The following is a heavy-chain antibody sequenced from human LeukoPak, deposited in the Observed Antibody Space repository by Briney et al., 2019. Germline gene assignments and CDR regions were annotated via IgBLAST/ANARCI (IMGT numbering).Heavy chain of an antibody. CDR2: IKQDGSEK. V-gene: IGHV3-7*05. D-gene: IGHD3-10*01. Sequence: GGSLGLSCAASGFTFSSYWMTWARQAPGKGLEWVANIKQDGSEKYYVDSVKGRFTISRDNAKNSLYLQMNSLRAEDTAVYYCAKTRAPEYYYYGMDVWGQGTTVTVSS. CDR1: GFTFSSYW. CDR3: AKTRAPEYYYYGMDV. J-gene: IGHJ6*02.